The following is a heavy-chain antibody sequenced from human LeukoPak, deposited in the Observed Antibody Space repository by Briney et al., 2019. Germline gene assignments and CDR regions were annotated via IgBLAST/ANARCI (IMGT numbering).Heavy chain of an antibody. Sequence: PGGSLRLSCAASGFTFSSYAMSWVRQAPGKGLEWVSAISGSGGSTYYADSVKGRFTISRDNSKNTLYLQMNSLRAEDTAVYYCAKVGIQLWSKRVDFDYWGQGTLVTVSS. CDR3: AKVGIQLWSKRVDFDY. D-gene: IGHD5-18*01. CDR2: ISGSGGST. CDR1: GFTFSSYA. V-gene: IGHV3-23*01. J-gene: IGHJ4*02.